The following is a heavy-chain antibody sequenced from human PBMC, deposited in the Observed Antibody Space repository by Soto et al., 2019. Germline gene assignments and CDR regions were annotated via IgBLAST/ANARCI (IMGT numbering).Heavy chain of an antibody. CDR2: INPNSGGT. CDR3: ARGGIVVVPAPHLFDY. V-gene: IGHV1-2*04. J-gene: IGHJ4*02. D-gene: IGHD2-2*01. CDR1: GYTFTGYY. Sequence: ASVKVSCKASGYTFTGYYMHWVRQAPGQGLEWMGWINPNSGGTNYAQKFQGWITMTRDTSISTAYMELSRLRSDDTAVYYCARGGIVVVPAPHLFDYWGQGTLVTVSS.